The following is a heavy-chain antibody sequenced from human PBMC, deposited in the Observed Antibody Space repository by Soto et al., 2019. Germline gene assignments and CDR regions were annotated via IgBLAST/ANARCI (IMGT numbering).Heavy chain of an antibody. V-gene: IGHV3-23*01. J-gene: IGHJ4*02. Sequence: EVQLLESGGGLVQPGGSLRLSCAASGFTFSSYAMSWVRQAPGKGLEWVSAISGSGGSTYYADSVKGRFTISRDNSKNTLYLQMNSLRAEDTAVYYCAKVSRPYYDILTGYPRRTPEYYFDYWGQGTLVTVSS. CDR2: ISGSGGST. CDR3: AKVSRPYYDILTGYPRRTPEYYFDY. D-gene: IGHD3-9*01. CDR1: GFTFSSYA.